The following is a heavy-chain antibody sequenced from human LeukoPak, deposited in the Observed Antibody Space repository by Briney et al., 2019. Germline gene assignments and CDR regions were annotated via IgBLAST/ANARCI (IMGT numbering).Heavy chain of an antibody. Sequence: GGSLRLSCAASVFTFSSYAMSWVRQAPGKGLEWVSAISGSGGSTYYADSVKGRFTISRDNSKNTLYLQMNSLRAEDTAVYYCARGYCSSTSCYPDYWGQGTLVTVSS. CDR2: ISGSGGST. V-gene: IGHV3-23*01. D-gene: IGHD2-2*01. CDR3: ARGYCSSTSCYPDY. J-gene: IGHJ4*02. CDR1: VFTFSSYA.